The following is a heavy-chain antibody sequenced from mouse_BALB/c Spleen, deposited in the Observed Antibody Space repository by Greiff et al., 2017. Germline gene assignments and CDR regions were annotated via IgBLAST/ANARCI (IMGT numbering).Heavy chain of an antibody. CDR2: INPSNGRT. CDR1: GYTFTSYW. J-gene: IGHJ2*01. V-gene: IGHV1S81*02. D-gene: IGHD1-1*01. Sequence: VQLQQPGAELVKPGASVKLSCKASGYTFTSYWMHWVKQRPGQGLEWIGEINPSNGRTNYNEKFKSKATLTVDKSSSTAYMQLSSLTSEDSAVYCCARQDYGSSFDYWGQGTTLTVSS. CDR3: ARQDYGSSFDY.